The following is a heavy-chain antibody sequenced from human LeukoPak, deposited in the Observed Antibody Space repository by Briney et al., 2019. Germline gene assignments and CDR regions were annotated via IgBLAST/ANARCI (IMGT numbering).Heavy chain of an antibody. V-gene: IGHV3-23*01. Sequence: GGSLRLSCAASGFTFSSYAMSWVRQAPGKGLEWVSAISGSGGSTYYADSVKGRFTISRDNSKNTLYLQMNSLRAEDTAVYYCAIIVGATRNLTFDYWGQGTLVTISS. CDR1: GFTFSSYA. J-gene: IGHJ4*02. CDR2: ISGSGGST. D-gene: IGHD1-26*01. CDR3: AIIVGATRNLTFDY.